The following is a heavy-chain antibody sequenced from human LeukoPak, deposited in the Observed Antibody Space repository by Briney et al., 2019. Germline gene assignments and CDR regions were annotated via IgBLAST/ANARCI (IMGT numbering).Heavy chain of an antibody. CDR1: GFTFSSYT. CDR2: ISTTSSYI. V-gene: IGHV3-21*01. D-gene: IGHD3-10*01. CDR3: ATAYSNYGYCLDY. Sequence: GGSLRLSCAASGFTFSSYTMNWVRQAPGKGLEWVSSISTTSSYIYYADSVKGRFTISRDNAKDSLYLQMNSLRAEDTAVYYCATAYSNYGYCLDYWGQGSLVTVSS. J-gene: IGHJ4*02.